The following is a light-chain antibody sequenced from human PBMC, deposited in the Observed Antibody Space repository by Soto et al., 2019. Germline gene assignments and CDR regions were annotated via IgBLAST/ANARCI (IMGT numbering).Light chain of an antibody. V-gene: IGKV3-15*01. CDR3: QQYNNWPWT. Sequence: EIVLTQSPATLSLSPGERATLCCRASQSVSSSYLAWYQQKPGQAPRLLIYDASSRATGIPARFSGSGSGTEFTLTISTLQSEDFAVYYCQQYNNWPWTFGQGTKVDIK. J-gene: IGKJ1*01. CDR2: DAS. CDR1: QSVSSSY.